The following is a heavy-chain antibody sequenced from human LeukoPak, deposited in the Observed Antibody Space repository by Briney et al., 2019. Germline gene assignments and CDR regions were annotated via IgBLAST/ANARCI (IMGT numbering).Heavy chain of an antibody. D-gene: IGHD3-22*01. J-gene: IGHJ3*02. CDR1: GGSISSGGYS. CDR3: AREPYYYDSSGHIPGAFDI. V-gene: IGHV4-30-2*01. Sequence: SETLSLTCAVSGGSISSGGYSWSWLRQPPGKGLEWIGYIYHSGSTYYNPSLKSRVTISVDRSKNQFSLRLSSVTAADTAVYYCAREPYYYDSSGHIPGAFDIWGQGTMVTVSS. CDR2: IYHSGST.